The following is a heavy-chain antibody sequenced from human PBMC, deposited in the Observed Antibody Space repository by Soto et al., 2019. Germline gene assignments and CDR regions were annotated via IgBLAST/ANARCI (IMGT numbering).Heavy chain of an antibody. D-gene: IGHD3-22*01. CDR3: AVVITFGYFDY. V-gene: IGHV3-30-3*01. CDR1: GFTFSSYA. CDR2: ISYDGSNK. Sequence: AGGSLRLSCAASGFTFSSYAMHWVRQAPGKGLEWVAVISYDGSNKYYADSVKGRFTISRDNSKNTLYLQMNSLRAEDTAVYYCAVVITFGYFDYWGQGTLVTVSS. J-gene: IGHJ4*02.